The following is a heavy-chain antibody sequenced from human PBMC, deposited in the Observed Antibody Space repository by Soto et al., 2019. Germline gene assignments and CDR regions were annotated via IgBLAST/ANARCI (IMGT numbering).Heavy chain of an antibody. V-gene: IGHV3-23*01. D-gene: IGHD3-9*01. Sequence: GGSPRLSCAASGFTFSSYAMSWVRQAPGKGLEWVSAISGSGGSTYYADSVKGRFTISRDNSKNTLYLQMNSLRAEDTAVYYCAKVRYYDILTGYYNWGQGTLVTVSS. CDR1: GFTFSSYA. CDR3: AKVRYYDILTGYYN. J-gene: IGHJ4*02. CDR2: ISGSGGST.